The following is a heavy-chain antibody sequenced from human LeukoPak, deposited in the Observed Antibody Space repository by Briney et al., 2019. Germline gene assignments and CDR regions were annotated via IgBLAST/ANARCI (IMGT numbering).Heavy chain of an antibody. Sequence: GGSLRLSCAASGFTFSSYWMHWVRQAPGKGLVWVSRINSDGSSTSYADSVKGRFTISRDNAKNTLYLQMNSLRAEDTAVYYCARGSIVVVPAALHDWGQGTLVTVSS. D-gene: IGHD2-2*01. CDR1: GFTFSSYW. J-gene: IGHJ4*02. CDR2: INSDGSST. V-gene: IGHV3-74*01. CDR3: ARGSIVVVPAALHD.